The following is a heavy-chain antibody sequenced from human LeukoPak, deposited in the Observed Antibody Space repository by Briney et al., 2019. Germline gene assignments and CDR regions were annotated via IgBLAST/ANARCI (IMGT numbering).Heavy chain of an antibody. CDR3: AREMGGAFDI. CDR1: GFTFSSYS. D-gene: IGHD1-26*01. J-gene: IGHJ3*02. V-gene: IGHV3-21*01. Sequence: GGSLRLSCAASGFTFSSYSMNWVRQAPGKGLGWVSSISSSSSYIYYADSVKGRFTISRDNAKNSLYLQMNSLRAEDTAVYYCAREMGGAFDIWGQGTIVTVSS. CDR2: ISSSSSYI.